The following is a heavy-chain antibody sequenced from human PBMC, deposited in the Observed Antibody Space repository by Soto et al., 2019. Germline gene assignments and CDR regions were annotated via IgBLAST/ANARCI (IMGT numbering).Heavy chain of an antibody. D-gene: IGHD2-2*01. CDR2: IIPILGIA. V-gene: IGHV1-69*02. J-gene: IGHJ6*03. CDR1: GGTFSSYT. Sequence: SVKVSCKASGGTFSSYTISWVRQAPGQGLEWMGRIIPILGIANYAQKFQGRVTITADKSTSTAYMELSSLRSEDTAVYYCALSYCSSTSCSLYYYYMVVWGKGTTVTVSS. CDR3: ALSYCSSTSCSLYYYYMVV.